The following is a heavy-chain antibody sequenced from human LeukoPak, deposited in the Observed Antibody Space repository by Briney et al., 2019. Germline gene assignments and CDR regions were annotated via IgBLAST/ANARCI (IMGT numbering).Heavy chain of an antibody. CDR1: GCSITSGYY. CDR3: ARHTCTSCPNDY. CDR2: IYHTGNT. Sequence: SETLSLTCTVSGCSITSGYYWGWIRQPPGKGLGRTWSIYHTGNTYYNPSLQSRVTISVDTSKNQFSLKLSSVTAADTAVYYCARHTCTSCPNDYWGQGTLVTVSS. V-gene: IGHV4-38-2*02. J-gene: IGHJ4*02. D-gene: IGHD2-2*01.